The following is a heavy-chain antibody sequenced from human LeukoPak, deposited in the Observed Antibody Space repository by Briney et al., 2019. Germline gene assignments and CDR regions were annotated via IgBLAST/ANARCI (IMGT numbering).Heavy chain of an antibody. CDR3: AKISAAGSYYFDY. V-gene: IGHV3-7*01. CDR2: IKQDGSEK. D-gene: IGHD6-13*01. Sequence: HPGGSLRLSCAASGFTYSSYWMSWVRQAPGKGLEWVANIKQDGSEKYYVDSVKGRFTISRDNAKNSLYLQMNSLRAEDTAVYYCAKISAAGSYYFDYWGQGTLVTVSS. J-gene: IGHJ4*02. CDR1: GFTYSSYW.